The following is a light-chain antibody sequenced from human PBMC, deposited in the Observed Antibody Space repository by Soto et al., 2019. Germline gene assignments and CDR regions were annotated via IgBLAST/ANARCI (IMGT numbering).Light chain of an antibody. V-gene: IGKV3-11*01. CDR3: QQRSDWPRT. CDR2: DAS. CDR1: QSVSSY. J-gene: IGKJ1*01. Sequence: EIVLTHSPATLSLSPGERATLFCRASQSVSSYLAWYQQKPGQAPRLLIYDASNRATGIPARFSGSGSGTDFSLTISSLEPEDFAVYYCQQRSDWPRTFGQGTKVDIK.